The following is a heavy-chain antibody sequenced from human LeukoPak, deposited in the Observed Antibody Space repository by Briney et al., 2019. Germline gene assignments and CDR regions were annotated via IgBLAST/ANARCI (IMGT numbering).Heavy chain of an antibody. Sequence: PSETLSLTRTVSGGSISSYYLSWLRHPPGKGLEWIGYIYYSGSTNYNPSLKSRVTISVDTSKNQFSLKLSSVTAADTAVYYCARVVVPPAMDDFYYYYMEVWGKGTTVTVSS. CDR3: ARVVVPPAMDDFYYYYMEV. CDR2: IYYSGST. D-gene: IGHD2-2*01. V-gene: IGHV4-59*01. CDR1: GGSISSYY. J-gene: IGHJ6*03.